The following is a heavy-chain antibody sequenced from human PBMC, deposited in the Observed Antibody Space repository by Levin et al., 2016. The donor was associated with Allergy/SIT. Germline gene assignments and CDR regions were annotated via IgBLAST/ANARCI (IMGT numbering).Heavy chain of an antibody. Sequence: GESLKISCAASGFTFSSYAMSWIRQAPGEGLEWVSFISSSGSAIYYADSVKGRFTISRDNAKNSLYLQMNSLRAKDTAVYYCARDPYSTSSSPSDYWGQGTLVTVSS. V-gene: IGHV3-11*01. CDR3: ARDPYSTSSSPSDY. CDR1: GFTFSSYA. D-gene: IGHD6-6*01. J-gene: IGHJ4*02. CDR2: ISSSGSAI.